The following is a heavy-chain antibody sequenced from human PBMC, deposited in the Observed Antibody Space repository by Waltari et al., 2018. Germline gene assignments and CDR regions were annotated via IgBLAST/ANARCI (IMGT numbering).Heavy chain of an antibody. CDR3: ARDDLNYFDP. CDR2: IYYNGNT. Sequence: QVQLQESGPGLVNPSQTLSLTCTVSGAFISSGDYYWSWIRQSPGKGLEWIGYIYYNGNTLSTPSLQSRVSMSVDTSKNHFSLDLTSITAADTAVYYCARDDLNYFDPWGQGTLVTVSS. J-gene: IGHJ5*02. CDR1: GAFISSGDYY. D-gene: IGHD1-7*01. V-gene: IGHV4-30-4*08.